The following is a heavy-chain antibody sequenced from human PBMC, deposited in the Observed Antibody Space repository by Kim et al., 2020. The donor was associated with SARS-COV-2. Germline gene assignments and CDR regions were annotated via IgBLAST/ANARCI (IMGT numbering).Heavy chain of an antibody. D-gene: IGHD3-10*01. CDR1: GFTFGDYA. V-gene: IGHV3-49*03. J-gene: IGHJ4*02. CDR3: TRDGAADGSGSPYFDY. Sequence: GVSLRLSCTASGFTFGDYAMSWFRQAPGKGLEWVGFIRSKAYGGTTEYAASVKGRFTISRDDSKSIAYLQMNSLKTEDTAVYYCTRDGAADGSGSPYFDYWGQGTLVTVSS. CDR2: IRSKAYGGTT.